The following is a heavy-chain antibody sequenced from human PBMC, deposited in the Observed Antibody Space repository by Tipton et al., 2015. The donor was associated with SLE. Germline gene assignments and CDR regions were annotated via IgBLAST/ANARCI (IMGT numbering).Heavy chain of an antibody. V-gene: IGHV3-30*02. Sequence: SLRLSCAASGFIFSSFGMYWVRQAPGKGLEWVAFIRSGGRKKDHADSVRGRFTISRDNSKNTVYLQMNSLRPEDTAVYYCAKVGGDGGQGTLVTVSS. CDR3: AKVGGD. D-gene: IGHD3-16*01. J-gene: IGHJ4*02. CDR2: IRSGGRKK. CDR1: GFIFSSFG.